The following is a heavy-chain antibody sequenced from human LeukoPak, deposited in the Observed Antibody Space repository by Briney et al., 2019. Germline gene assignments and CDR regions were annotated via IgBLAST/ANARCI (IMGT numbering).Heavy chain of an antibody. CDR3: ARVPDYGGNDAFDI. J-gene: IGHJ3*02. Sequence: LQTLSLTCTVSGGSISSGDYYWSWIRQPPGKGLEWIGYIYYSGSTYYNPSLKSRVTISVDTSKNQFSLKLSSVTAADTAVYYCARVPDYGGNDAFDIWGQGTMVTVSS. V-gene: IGHV4-30-4*08. D-gene: IGHD4-23*01. CDR1: GGSISSGDYY. CDR2: IYYSGST.